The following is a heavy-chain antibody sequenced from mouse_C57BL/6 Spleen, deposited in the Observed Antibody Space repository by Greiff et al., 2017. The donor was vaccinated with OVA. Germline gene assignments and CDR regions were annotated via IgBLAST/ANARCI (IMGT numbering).Heavy chain of an antibody. V-gene: IGHV1-52*01. CDR1: GYTFTSYW. J-gene: IGHJ4*01. CDR2: IDPSDSET. D-gene: IGHD2-2*01. Sequence: QVQLQQSGAELVRPGSSVKLSCKASGYTFTSYWMHWVKQRPIQGLEWIGNIDPSDSETHYNQKFKDKATLTVDKSSSTAYMQLSSLTSEDSAVYYCARNPYGYDYAMDYWGQGTSVTVSS. CDR3: ARNPYGYDYAMDY.